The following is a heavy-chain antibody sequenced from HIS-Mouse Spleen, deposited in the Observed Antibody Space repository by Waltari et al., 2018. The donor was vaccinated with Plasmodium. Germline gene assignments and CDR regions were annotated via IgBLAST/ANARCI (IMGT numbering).Heavy chain of an antibody. V-gene: IGHV3-13*01. J-gene: IGHJ4*02. CDR3: ARGPTYSSSYYFDY. CDR1: VCTFSSYE. D-gene: IGHD6-6*01. Sequence: EVQLVESGGGLVQPGGSLRLYCAAFVCTFSSYELHWVRQATGKGLEWVSAIGTAGDTYYPGSVKGRFTISRENAKNSLYLQMNSLRAGDTAVYYCARGPTYSSSYYFDYWGQGTLVTVSS. CDR2: IGTAGDT.